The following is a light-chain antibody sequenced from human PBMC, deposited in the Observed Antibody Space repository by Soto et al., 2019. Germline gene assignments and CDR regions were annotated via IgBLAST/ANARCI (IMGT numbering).Light chain of an antibody. Sequence: EIVLTQSPGTLSLSPGERATLSCRATQSVSSSYLAWYQQIPGQAPRLLIYGASSRATGIPDRFSGSGSGTECTLTISRMEPEDFAVYYCQQYGSAPHFGQGTRLEIK. V-gene: IGKV3-20*01. CDR3: QQYGSAPH. J-gene: IGKJ5*01. CDR1: QSVSSSY. CDR2: GAS.